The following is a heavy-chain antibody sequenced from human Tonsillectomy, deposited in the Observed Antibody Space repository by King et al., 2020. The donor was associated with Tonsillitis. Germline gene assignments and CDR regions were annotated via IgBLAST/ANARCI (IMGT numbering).Heavy chain of an antibody. CDR2: ISYDGSNK. Sequence: QLVQSGGGVVQPGGSLRLSCAASGFTFSSYGMHWVRQAPGKGLEWGAVISYDGSNKYYADSVKGRFTIPRDNSKKTLYLQMNSLRAEETAVYYCANQRRDSSSPHFDYWGQGTLVTVSS. J-gene: IGHJ4*02. V-gene: IGHV3-30*18. D-gene: IGHD6-6*01. CDR3: ANQRRDSSSPHFDY. CDR1: GFTFSSYG.